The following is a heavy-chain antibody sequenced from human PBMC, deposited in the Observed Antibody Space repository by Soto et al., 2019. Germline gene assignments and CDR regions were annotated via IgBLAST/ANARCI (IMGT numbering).Heavy chain of an antibody. CDR1: GYTFTSYA. CDR2: INAGNGNT. CDR3: ARGHDFWSGLYYMDV. Sequence: QVQLVQSGAEVKKPGASVKVSCKASGYTFTSYAMHWVRQAPGQRLEWMGWINAGNGNTKYSPKFQGRVTITRDTSASTAYMELSSLRSEDTAVYYCARGHDFWSGLYYMDVWGKGTTVTVSS. D-gene: IGHD3-3*01. J-gene: IGHJ6*03. V-gene: IGHV1-3*01.